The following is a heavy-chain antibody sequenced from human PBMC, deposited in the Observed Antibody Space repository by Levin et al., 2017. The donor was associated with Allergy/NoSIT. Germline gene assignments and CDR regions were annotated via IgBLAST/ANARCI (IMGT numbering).Heavy chain of an antibody. CDR1: GYTFTSYD. CDR2: MNPNSGNT. J-gene: IGHJ6*03. D-gene: IGHD3-3*01. V-gene: IGHV1-8*01. Sequence: ASVKVSCKASGYTFTSYDINWVRQATGQGLEWMGWMNPNSGNTGYAQKFQGRVTMTRNTSISTAYMELSSLRSEDTAVYYCARGAYYDFWSGYYHYYYYYMDVWGKGTTVTVSS. CDR3: ARGAYYDFWSGYYHYYYYYMDV.